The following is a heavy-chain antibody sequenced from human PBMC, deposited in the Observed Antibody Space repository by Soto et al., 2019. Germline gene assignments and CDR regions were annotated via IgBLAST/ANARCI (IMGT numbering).Heavy chain of an antibody. CDR2: ISSRSSSI. Sequence: GGSLRLSCAGSGFTFSNYSMNWVRQAPGKGLEWVSCISSRSSSICYADSVKGRFTISTDNAQNSQLLQLNSVRDEETAVYYSARVSGTMAVPGYLDYWGQGTLVTVSS. CDR1: GFTFSNYS. V-gene: IGHV3-48*02. CDR3: ARVSGTMAVPGYLDY. J-gene: IGHJ4*02. D-gene: IGHD6-19*01.